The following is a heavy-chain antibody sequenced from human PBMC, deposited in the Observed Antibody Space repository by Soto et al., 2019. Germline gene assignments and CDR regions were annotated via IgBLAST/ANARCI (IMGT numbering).Heavy chain of an antibody. CDR1: DDSFRGADYY. CDR3: ARDFAYFDS. D-gene: IGHD3-3*01. J-gene: IGHJ4*02. CDR2: TYYTGRT. Sequence: SETLTHTCAVSDDSFRGADYYWSWIRQPLGKGPEWIGYTYYTGRTSYNPSLKSRVSISMDTSKNQFSLNLDSVTAADTAVYFCARDFAYFDSWGQGTLVTVSS. V-gene: IGHV4-61*08.